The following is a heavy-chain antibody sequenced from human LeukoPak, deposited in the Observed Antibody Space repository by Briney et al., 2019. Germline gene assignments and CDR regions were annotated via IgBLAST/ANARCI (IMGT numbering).Heavy chain of an antibody. CDR3: AHRQYAGDYAPGFDY. D-gene: IGHD4-17*01. Sequence: SGPTLVKPTQTLTLTCTFSGFSLSTSGVGVGWVRQPPGKALEWLALIYWDDDKRYSPSLKSRLTITKDTSKNQVVLTMTNMDPVDTATYYCAHRQYAGDYAPGFDYWGQGTLVTVSS. CDR2: IYWDDDK. CDR1: GFSLSTSGVG. V-gene: IGHV2-5*02. J-gene: IGHJ4*02.